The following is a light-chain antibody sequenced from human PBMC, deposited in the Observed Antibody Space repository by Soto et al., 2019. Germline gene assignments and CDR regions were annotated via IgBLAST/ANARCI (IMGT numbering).Light chain of an antibody. J-gene: IGKJ1*01. CDR2: WAS. CDR3: HQYYTSPRT. V-gene: IGKV4-1*01. Sequence: DIVMTQSPDSLAVSLGERATINCKSSQSILYRSNNKAYLAWYQQKPGQPPKLLISWASTRESGVPDRFSGSGSGTDFTLTISSLQAEDVAVYYCHQYYTSPRTFGQGTKVEIK. CDR1: QSILYRSNNKAY.